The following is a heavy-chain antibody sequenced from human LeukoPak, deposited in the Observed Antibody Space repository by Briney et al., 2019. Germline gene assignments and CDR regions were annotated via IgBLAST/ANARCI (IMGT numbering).Heavy chain of an antibody. J-gene: IGHJ5*02. CDR3: ARGGLPRENWFDP. CDR1: DGSISTYY. Sequence: SETLSLTCTVSDGSISTYYWSWIRQPAGKGLEWIGRIYTTGSTNYNPSLKSRVTMSVDTSKNQFSLKLSTVTAADTAVYYCARGGLPRENWFDPWGQGTLVTVSS. V-gene: IGHV4-4*07. CDR2: IYTTGST. D-gene: IGHD1-26*01.